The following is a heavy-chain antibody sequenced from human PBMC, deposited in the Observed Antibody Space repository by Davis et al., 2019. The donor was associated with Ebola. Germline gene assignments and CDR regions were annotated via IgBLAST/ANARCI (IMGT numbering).Heavy chain of an antibody. J-gene: IGHJ4*02. V-gene: IGHV4-59*12. CDR3: ARGGTGDRINYFDY. Sequence: PGGSLRLSCTVSGGSITGYYWSWIRQPPGKGLEWIGYIHYSGNTNYNPSLKSRVTISVDTSKNQFSLKLSSVTAADTAVYYCARGGTGDRINYFDYWGQGTLVTVSS. CDR2: IHYSGNT. D-gene: IGHD7-27*01. CDR1: GGSITGYY.